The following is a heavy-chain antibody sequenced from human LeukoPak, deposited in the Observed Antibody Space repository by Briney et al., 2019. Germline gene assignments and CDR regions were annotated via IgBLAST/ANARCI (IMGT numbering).Heavy chain of an antibody. CDR3: ARFPRGIMIGEKFDY. D-gene: IGHD3-16*01. J-gene: IGHJ4*02. Sequence: ASVKVSCKASGYTFTGYYMHWVRQAPGQGLEWMRWINPNSGGTNYAQKFQGRVTMTRDTSISTAYMELSRLRSDDTAVYYCARFPRGIMIGEKFDYWGQGTLVTVSS. CDR2: INPNSGGT. CDR1: GYTFTGYY. V-gene: IGHV1-2*02.